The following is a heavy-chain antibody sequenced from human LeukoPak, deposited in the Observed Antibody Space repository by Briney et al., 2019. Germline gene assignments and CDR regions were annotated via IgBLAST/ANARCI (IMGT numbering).Heavy chain of an antibody. CDR1: GYTFTGYY. J-gene: IGHJ4*02. Sequence: ASVKVSCKASGYTFTGYYMHWVRQAPGQGLEWMGWINPNSGGTNYAQKFQGRVTMTRDTSISTAYMELSRLRSDDTAVYYCARDMNVGTAMAYWGQGTLVTVSS. V-gene: IGHV1-2*02. CDR3: ARDMNVGTAMAY. CDR2: INPNSGGT. D-gene: IGHD5-18*01.